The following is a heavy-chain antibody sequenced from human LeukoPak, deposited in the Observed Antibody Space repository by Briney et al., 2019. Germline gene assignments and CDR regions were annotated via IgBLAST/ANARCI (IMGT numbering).Heavy chain of an antibody. Sequence: PGGSLRLSCAASGFTFSSYAMHWVRQAPGKGLEWVAVISYDGSNKYYADSVKGRFTISRDNSKNTLYLQMNSLRAEDTAVYYCARERGSSSSSEGTFDYWGQGTLVTVSP. CDR3: ARERGSSSSSEGTFDY. D-gene: IGHD6-6*01. J-gene: IGHJ4*02. CDR1: GFTFSSYA. V-gene: IGHV3-30*01. CDR2: ISYDGSNK.